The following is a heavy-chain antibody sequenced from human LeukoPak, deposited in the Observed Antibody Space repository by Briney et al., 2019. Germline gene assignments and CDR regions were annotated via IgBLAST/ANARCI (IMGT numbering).Heavy chain of an antibody. J-gene: IGHJ4*02. CDR1: GFSFSSYN. D-gene: IGHD3-22*01. CDR3: ARVLGYSRFDY. CDR2: ISSTTSTI. Sequence: GGPLRLSCAASGFSFSSYNMNWVRQAPGKGLEWVSYISSTTSTIYYADSVKGRFTISRDNAKNPLYLQMNSLRDEDTAVYYCARVLGYSRFDYWGQGTPVTVSS. V-gene: IGHV3-48*02.